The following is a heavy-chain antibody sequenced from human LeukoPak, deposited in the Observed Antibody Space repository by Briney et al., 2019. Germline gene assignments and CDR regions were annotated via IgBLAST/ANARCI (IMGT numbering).Heavy chain of an antibody. J-gene: IGHJ4*02. D-gene: IGHD3-10*01. Sequence: PGGSLRLSCAASGFTFSSYAMHWVRQAPGKGLEWVALISYDGNNKYYADSVKGRFTISRDNSKNRLYLQMDSLRAEDTAVYSCARDHQGFGESIDYWGQGTLVTVSS. V-gene: IGHV3-30-3*01. CDR1: GFTFSSYA. CDR2: ISYDGNNK. CDR3: ARDHQGFGESIDY.